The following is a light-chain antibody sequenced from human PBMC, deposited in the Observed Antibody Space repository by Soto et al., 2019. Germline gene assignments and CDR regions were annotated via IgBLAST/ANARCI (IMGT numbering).Light chain of an antibody. Sequence: IVLTQPNRTLSLSPGERGTLSCRSSQSVSSNYLAWYQQKPGQAPRLLIYGASSRATGIPDRFSGSGSGTDFTLTINRLEPEDFAVYYCQQYGSSPPTFGQGTKV. CDR3: QQYGSSPPT. V-gene: IGKV3-20*01. CDR2: GAS. CDR1: QSVSSNY. J-gene: IGKJ1*01.